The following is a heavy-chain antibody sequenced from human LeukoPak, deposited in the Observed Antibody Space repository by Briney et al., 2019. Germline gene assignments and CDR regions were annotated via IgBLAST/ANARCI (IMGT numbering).Heavy chain of an antibody. V-gene: IGHV4-34*01. J-gene: IGHJ4*02. CDR3: ARGGLLGVVVAATNPGIDY. CDR2: INHSGST. Sequence: SETLSLTCAVYGGSFSGHYWSWIRQPPGKGLEWIGEINHSGSTNYNPSLKSRVTISVDTSKNQFSLKLSSVTAADTAVYYCARGGLLGVVVAATNPGIDYWGQGTLVTVSS. D-gene: IGHD2-15*01. CDR1: GGSFSGHY.